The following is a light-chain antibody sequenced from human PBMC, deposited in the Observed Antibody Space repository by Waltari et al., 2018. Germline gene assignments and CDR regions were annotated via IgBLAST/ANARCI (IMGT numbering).Light chain of an antibody. V-gene: IGKV1-39*01. J-gene: IGKJ2*01. Sequence: DIQMTQSPSSLSASVGDRVTITCRASQGIDRYLNWYKQKPGKAPKLLIYAASSLHSGVPSGFSGSGAGADFTLTISSLQPEDFATCYCKQAYSAPDTFGQGTKLEIK. CDR2: AAS. CDR3: KQAYSAPDT. CDR1: QGIDRY.